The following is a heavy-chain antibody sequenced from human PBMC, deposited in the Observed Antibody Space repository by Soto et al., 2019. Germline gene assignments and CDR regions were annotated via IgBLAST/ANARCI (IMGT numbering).Heavy chain of an antibody. D-gene: IGHD6-19*01. Sequence: QPGGSLRLSCAASGFTFSSYGMHWVRQAPGKGLEWVAVISYDGSNKYYADSVKGRFTISRDNSKNTLYLQMNSLRAEDTAVYYCAKVYSSGWSPQVAFDIWGQGTMVTVSS. V-gene: IGHV3-30*18. CDR2: ISYDGSNK. CDR3: AKVYSSGWSPQVAFDI. CDR1: GFTFSSYG. J-gene: IGHJ3*02.